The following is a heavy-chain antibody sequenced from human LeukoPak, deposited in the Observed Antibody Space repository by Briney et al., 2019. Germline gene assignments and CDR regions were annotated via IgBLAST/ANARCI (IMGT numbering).Heavy chain of an antibody. D-gene: IGHD1-14*01. J-gene: IGHJ4*02. CDR2: INHSGST. CDR3: ARSRYHGVDY. CDR1: GGSFSGYY. V-gene: IGHV4-34*01. Sequence: ASETLSLTCAVYGGSFSGYYWSWIRQPPGKGLEWIGEINHSGSTNYNPSLKSRVTISVDTSKNQFSLKLSSVTAADTAVYYCARSRYHGVDYWGQGTLVTVSS.